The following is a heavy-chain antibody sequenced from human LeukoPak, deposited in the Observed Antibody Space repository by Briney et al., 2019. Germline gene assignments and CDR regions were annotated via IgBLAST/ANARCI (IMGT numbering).Heavy chain of an antibody. D-gene: IGHD6-13*01. V-gene: IGHV4-61*02. J-gene: IGHJ6*03. Sequence: SETLSLTCTVSGGSISSGSYYWSWIRQPAGKGLEWIGRIYTSGSTNYNPSLKSRVTISVDTSKNQFSLKLSSVTAADTAVYYCAREEFGSSWYSYYYYMDVWGKGTTVTISS. CDR3: AREEFGSSWYSYYYYMDV. CDR2: IYTSGST. CDR1: GGSISSGSYY.